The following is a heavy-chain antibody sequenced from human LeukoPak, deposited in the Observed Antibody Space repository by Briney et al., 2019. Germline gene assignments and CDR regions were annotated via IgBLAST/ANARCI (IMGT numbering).Heavy chain of an antibody. CDR2: MYHSGRT. D-gene: IGHD5-18*01. CDR3: TKSKLAMDYFDS. Sequence: ETLSLTCAVYGGSFSGYYWSWIRQPPGKGLEWVSVMYHSGRTNYTDSVKGRFTISRDNSKNTLYLQMNSLRAEDTAVYYCTKSKLAMDYFDSWGQGTLVTVSS. J-gene: IGHJ4*02. V-gene: IGHV3-53*01. CDR1: GGSFSGYY.